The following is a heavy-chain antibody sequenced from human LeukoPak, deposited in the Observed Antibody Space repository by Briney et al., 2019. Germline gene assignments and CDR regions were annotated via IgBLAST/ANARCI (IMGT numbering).Heavy chain of an antibody. J-gene: IGHJ4*02. CDR3: TRTYSSGWYAFDY. V-gene: IGHV3-49*04. CDR1: GFTFGDYA. CDR2: IRSKAYGGTT. Sequence: GGSLRLSCTASGFTFGDYAMSWVRQAPGKGLEWVGFIRSKAYGGTTEYAASVKGRFTISRDDSKSIAYLQMNSLKTEDTAVYYYTRTYSSGWYAFDYWGQGTLVAVSS. D-gene: IGHD6-19*01.